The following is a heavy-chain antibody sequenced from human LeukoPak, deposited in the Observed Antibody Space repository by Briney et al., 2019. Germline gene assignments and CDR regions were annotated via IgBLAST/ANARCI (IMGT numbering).Heavy chain of an antibody. V-gene: IGHV3-21*01. CDR1: GFTFSSYS. Sequence: GGSLRLSCAASGFTFSSYSMNWVRQAPGKGLEWVSSISSSSSYIYYADSVKGRFTISRDNAKNSLYLQMNSLRAEDTAVYYCAREIYPDKKAKDYWGQGTLVTVSA. D-gene: IGHD2-2*02. CDR3: AREIYPDKKAKDY. CDR2: ISSSSSYI. J-gene: IGHJ4*02.